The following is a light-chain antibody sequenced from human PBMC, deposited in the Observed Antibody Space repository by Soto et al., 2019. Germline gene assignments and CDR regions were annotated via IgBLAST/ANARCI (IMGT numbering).Light chain of an antibody. Sequence: QAVVTQPASVSGSPGQSITISCTGTSSDVGSYSLVSWYQQHPGKAPKLMIYEVSKRPSGVSNRFSASKSGNTASLTISGLQAEDEADYYCCSYAGSTTLDVFGSGTKLTVL. CDR3: CSYAGSTTLDV. CDR1: SSDVGSYSL. J-gene: IGLJ1*01. CDR2: EVS. V-gene: IGLV2-23*02.